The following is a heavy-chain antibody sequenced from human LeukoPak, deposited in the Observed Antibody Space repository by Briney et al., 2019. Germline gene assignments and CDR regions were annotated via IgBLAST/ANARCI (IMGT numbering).Heavy chain of an antibody. CDR3: AKSYSYYHMDD. CDR1: GFTFSSYG. J-gene: IGHJ6*03. CDR2: IRYDGSNK. Sequence: GGSLRLSCAASGFTFSSYGMYWVRQAPGKGLEWVAFIRYDGSNKYYADSVKGRFTVSRDNTKNTLYLQMNSLRGDDTAVYYCAKSYSYYHMDDWGKGTSVTVSS. V-gene: IGHV3-30*02.